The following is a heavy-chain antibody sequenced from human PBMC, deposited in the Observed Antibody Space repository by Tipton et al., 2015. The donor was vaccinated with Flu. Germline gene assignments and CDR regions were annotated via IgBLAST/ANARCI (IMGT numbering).Heavy chain of an antibody. J-gene: IGHJ4*02. D-gene: IGHD2-21*02. Sequence: TLSLTCTISGHSISSDYYWGWIRQSPGKGLEWIGNIFHTGSTYHNPSLKSRVTISIDTSKNQFSLKVFSVTAADTAVYYCARRAYCGAVCSQDSDYWGQGTLVTVSS. CDR3: ARRAYCGAVCSQDSDY. CDR1: GHSISSDYY. CDR2: IFHTGST. V-gene: IGHV4-38-2*02.